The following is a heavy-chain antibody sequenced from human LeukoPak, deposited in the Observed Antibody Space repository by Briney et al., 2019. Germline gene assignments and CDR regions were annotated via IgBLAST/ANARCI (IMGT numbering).Heavy chain of an antibody. Sequence: GGSLRLSCAASGFTFSSYGMHWVRRAPGKGLEWVAVIWYDGSNKYYTDSVKGRFTISRDNSKNTLYLQVNSLRAEDTAVYYCARGQYSPDYWGQGTLVTVSS. J-gene: IGHJ4*02. CDR2: IWYDGSNK. CDR1: GFTFSSYG. CDR3: ARGQYSPDY. D-gene: IGHD2-15*01. V-gene: IGHV3-33*01.